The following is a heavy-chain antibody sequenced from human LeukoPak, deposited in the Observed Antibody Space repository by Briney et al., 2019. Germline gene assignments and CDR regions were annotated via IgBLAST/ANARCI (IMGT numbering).Heavy chain of an antibody. CDR1: GGSISNYY. CDR3: ARVGIGDYVIADYYYYYYGMDA. J-gene: IGHJ6*02. Sequence: SETLSLTCTVSGGSISNYYWTWIRQPPGKGLEWIGYIYYSGSTNYNPSLKSRVTISVDTSKNQFSLKLSSVTAADAAVYYCARVGIGDYVIADYYYYYYGMDAWGQGTTVTVSS. V-gene: IGHV4-59*01. D-gene: IGHD4-17*01. CDR2: IYYSGST.